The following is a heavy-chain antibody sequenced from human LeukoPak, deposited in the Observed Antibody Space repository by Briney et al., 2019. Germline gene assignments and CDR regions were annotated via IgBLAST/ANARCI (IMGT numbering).Heavy chain of an antibody. CDR3: ARHPIGATVIEFDY. J-gene: IGHJ4*02. CDR1: GFTFSSYS. Sequence: PGGSLRLSCAASGFTFSSYSMNWVRQAPGKGLEWVSSISSSSSYIYYADSVKGRFTISRDNAKNSLYLQMNSLRAEDTAVYYCARHPIGATVIEFDYWGQGTLVTVSS. D-gene: IGHD4-17*01. V-gene: IGHV3-21*01. CDR2: ISSSSSYI.